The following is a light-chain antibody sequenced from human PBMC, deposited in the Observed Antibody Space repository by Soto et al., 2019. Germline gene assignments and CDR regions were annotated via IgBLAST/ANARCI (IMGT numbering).Light chain of an antibody. V-gene: IGKV1D-13*01. Sequence: AIQMTQSPSSLSASVGDRVTLTCRASQGIGNDLGWYQQKPGKAPSLLISDVSSLERGVPSRFSGSGSGTEFTLTISSLQPDDFATYYCQQYNNYPKWTFGQGTKVDIK. CDR1: QGIGND. CDR2: DVS. CDR3: QQYNNYPKWT. J-gene: IGKJ1*01.